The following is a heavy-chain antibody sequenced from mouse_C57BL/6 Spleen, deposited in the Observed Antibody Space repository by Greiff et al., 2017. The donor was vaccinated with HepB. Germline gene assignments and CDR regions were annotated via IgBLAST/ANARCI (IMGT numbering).Heavy chain of an antibody. D-gene: IGHD2-1*01. Sequence: VMLVESGPGLVQPSQSLSITCTASGFSLTSYGVHWVRQSPGKGLEWLGVIWSGGSTDYNAAFISRLSISKDNSKSQVFFKMNSLQADDTAIYYCARNRRLYGNYVYYAMDYWGQGTSVTVSS. CDR3: ARNRRLYGNYVYYAMDY. CDR2: IWSGGST. J-gene: IGHJ4*01. CDR1: GFSLTSYG. V-gene: IGHV2-2*01.